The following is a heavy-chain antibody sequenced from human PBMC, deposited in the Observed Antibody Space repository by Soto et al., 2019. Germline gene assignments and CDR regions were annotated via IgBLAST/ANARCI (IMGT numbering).Heavy chain of an antibody. CDR3: AKVTRKSLSDGYNLVDY. Sequence: EVQLLESGGGLVQPGGSLRLSCAASGFTFSSYAMSWVRQAPGKGLEWVSAISGSGGSTYYADSVKGRFTISRDNSKNTLYQQMKSLRAEDTAVYYCAKVTRKSLSDGYNLVDYWGQGTLVTVSS. CDR1: GFTFSSYA. V-gene: IGHV3-23*01. D-gene: IGHD5-12*01. J-gene: IGHJ4*02. CDR2: ISGSGGST.